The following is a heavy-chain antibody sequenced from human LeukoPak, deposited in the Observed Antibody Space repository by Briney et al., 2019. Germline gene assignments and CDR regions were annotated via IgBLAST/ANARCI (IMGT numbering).Heavy chain of an antibody. D-gene: IGHD6-19*01. V-gene: IGHV4-34*01. CDR1: GGSFSGYY. Sequence: SETLSLTCAVYGGSFSGYYWSWIRQPPGKGLEWIGEINHSGSTNYNPSLKSRVTISVDTSKNQFSLRLSSVTAADTAVYYCARGPRGYSSGWYGNYYYMDVWGKGTTVTVSS. CDR2: INHSGST. CDR3: ARGPRGYSSGWYGNYYYMDV. J-gene: IGHJ6*03.